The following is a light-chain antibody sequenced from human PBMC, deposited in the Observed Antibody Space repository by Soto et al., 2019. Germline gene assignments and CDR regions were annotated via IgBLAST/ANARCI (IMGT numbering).Light chain of an antibody. CDR2: SNN. J-gene: IGLJ3*02. CDR1: SSNIGSNT. Sequence: QSVLTQPPSESGTPGQRVTIACSGSSSNIGSNTVNWYQQLPGTAPKLLIYSNNQRPSGVPDRFSGSKSGTSASLAISGLQSEDEADYYCAAWYDSLNWVFGGGTKLTVL. V-gene: IGLV1-44*01. CDR3: AAWYDSLNWV.